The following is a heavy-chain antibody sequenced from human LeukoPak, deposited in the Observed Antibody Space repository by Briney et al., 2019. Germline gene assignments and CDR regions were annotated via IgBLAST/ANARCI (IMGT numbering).Heavy chain of an antibody. CDR1: GVTFSSHT. CDR3: ARDLILSDAFDI. D-gene: IGHD2/OR15-2a*01. V-gene: IGHV3-21*01. J-gene: IGHJ3*02. CDR2: ISSSSYI. Sequence: GGSLRLSCAASGVTFSSHTMNWVRQAPGKGLEWVSSISSSSYIYYADSVKGRFTISRDNAKKSLYLEMNSLRAEDTAVYYCARDLILSDAFDIWGQGTMVTVSS.